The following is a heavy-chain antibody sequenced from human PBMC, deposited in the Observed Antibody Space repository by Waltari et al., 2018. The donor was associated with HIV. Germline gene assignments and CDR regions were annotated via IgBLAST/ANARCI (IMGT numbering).Heavy chain of an antibody. CDR1: GYTFTSYY. J-gene: IGHJ4*02. D-gene: IGHD2-15*01. Sequence: QVQLVQSGAEVKKPGASVKISCAASGYTFTSYYIHWVRQAPGEGLEWMGIINPSGGSTSYAQKFQGRVTLTGDTSTRTVYMDLSSLRSEDTAVYYCARGGDCSGGSCYSWGFDYWGLGTLVTVSS. CDR3: ARGGDCSGGSCYSWGFDY. V-gene: IGHV1-46*01. CDR2: INPSGGST.